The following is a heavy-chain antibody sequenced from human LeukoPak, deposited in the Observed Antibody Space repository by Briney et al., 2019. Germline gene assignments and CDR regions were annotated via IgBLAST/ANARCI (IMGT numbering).Heavy chain of an antibody. Sequence: SETLSLTCTVPGGSISSSSYYWGWFRQPPGKGLEWIGSIYYSGSTYYNPSLKSRVTISVDTSKNQFSLKLSSVTAADTAVYYCARLARLGEFDYWGQGTLVTVSS. CDR2: IYYSGST. CDR1: GGSISSSSYY. J-gene: IGHJ4*02. D-gene: IGHD3-16*01. V-gene: IGHV4-39*01. CDR3: ARLARLGEFDY.